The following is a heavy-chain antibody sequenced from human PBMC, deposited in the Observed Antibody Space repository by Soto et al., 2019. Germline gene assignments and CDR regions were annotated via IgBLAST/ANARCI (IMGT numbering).Heavy chain of an antibody. J-gene: IGHJ5*02. CDR1: GGSISSGDYY. V-gene: IGHV4-30-4*01. Sequence: SETLSLTCTVSGGSISSGDYYWSWIRQPPGKGLEWIGYIYYSGSTYYNPSLKSRVTISVDTSKNQFSLKLSSVTAADTAVYYCARGPYRGYSGSGWFHPWGQGTLVTVSS. CDR3: ARGPYRGYSGSGWFHP. D-gene: IGHD5-12*01. CDR2: IYYSGST.